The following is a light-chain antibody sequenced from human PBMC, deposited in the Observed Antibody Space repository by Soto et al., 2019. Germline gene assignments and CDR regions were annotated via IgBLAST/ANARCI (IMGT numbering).Light chain of an antibody. Sequence: EIVLTQSPGTLSLCPGERATLSCRASQSVSSSYLACYQQKPGQAPRLLIYGASSRATGIPDRFSGSGSGTHFTLTISRLEPEDFAVYYCQQFGSSPLFTFGPGTKVDVK. V-gene: IGKV3-20*01. J-gene: IGKJ3*01. CDR3: QQFGSSPLFT. CDR2: GAS. CDR1: QSVSSSY.